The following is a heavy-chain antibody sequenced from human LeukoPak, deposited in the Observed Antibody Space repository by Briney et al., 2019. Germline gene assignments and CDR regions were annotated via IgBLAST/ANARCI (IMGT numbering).Heavy chain of an antibody. CDR1: GGTFSSYA. V-gene: IGHV1-18*01. Sequence: ASVKVSCKASGGTFSSYAISWVRQAPGQGLEWIGWISAYNGNTNYAQKLQGRVTMTTDTSTSTAYMELRSLRSDDTAVYYCARDRVTTSASVDYWGQGTLVTVSS. CDR3: ARDRVTTSASVDY. CDR2: ISAYNGNT. J-gene: IGHJ4*02. D-gene: IGHD4-17*01.